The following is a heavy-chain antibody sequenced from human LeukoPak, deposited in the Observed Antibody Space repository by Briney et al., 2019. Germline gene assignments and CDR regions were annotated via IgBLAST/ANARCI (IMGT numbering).Heavy chain of an antibody. CDR2: VTPSHTTR. CDR1: GYIFGQYS. Sequence: ASVKLSCRASGYIFGQYSISWVRQAPGKGFEWMGWVTPSHTTRVYAQEFQGRVTMTADTNTNTVSMELRSLRFDDTAVYFCARDYILPLETDNGDGFAIWGQGTVVTVSS. D-gene: IGHD3-3*02. CDR3: ARDYILPLETDNGDGFAI. V-gene: IGHV1-18*01. J-gene: IGHJ3*02.